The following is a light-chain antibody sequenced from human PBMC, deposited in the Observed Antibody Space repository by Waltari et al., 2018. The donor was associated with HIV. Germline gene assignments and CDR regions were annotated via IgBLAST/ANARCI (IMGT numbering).Light chain of an antibody. CDR2: RNN. J-gene: IGLJ2*01. V-gene: IGLV1-47*01. CDR3: ASWDDSLSGYVV. CDR1: SSNIGGND. Sequence: QSVLTQPPSASGTPGQRVTISCSGRSSNIGGNDVSWYQHLPGTAPKLLIYRNNQRPSGVPERFSGSKSGTSASMAISGLRSEDEADYYCASWDDSLSGYVVFGGGTKLTVL.